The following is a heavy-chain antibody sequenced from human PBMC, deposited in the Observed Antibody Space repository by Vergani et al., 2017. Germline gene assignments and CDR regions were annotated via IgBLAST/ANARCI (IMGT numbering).Heavy chain of an antibody. CDR3: ARDRGDWRYSRYFYNYYMDV. J-gene: IGHJ6*03. CDR2: ISYDGTNK. V-gene: IGHV3-30-3*01. Sequence: QVQLVESGGGVIQPGRSLRLSCAASGFTFGDHGLHWVRRPPGKGLEWVALISYDGTNKYYTNSVRGRFTISRDNSKSTLFLQMNSLRVEDMAVYYCARDRGDWRYSRYFYNYYMDVWGKGTTVTVSS. CDR1: GFTFGDHG. D-gene: IGHD2-8*02.